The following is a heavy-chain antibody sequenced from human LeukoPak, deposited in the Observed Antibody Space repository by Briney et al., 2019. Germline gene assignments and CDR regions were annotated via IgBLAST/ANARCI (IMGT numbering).Heavy chain of an antibody. CDR3: ARHVTTVIDYYYMDV. Sequence: GESLKISCKGSGYSFTSYWIGWVRQMPGEGLEWMGIIYPGDSDTRYSPSFQGQVTISADKSISTAYLQWSSLKASDTAMYYCARHVTTVIDYYYMDVWGKGTTVTVSS. CDR1: GYSFTSYW. V-gene: IGHV5-51*01. CDR2: IYPGDSDT. D-gene: IGHD4-11*01. J-gene: IGHJ6*03.